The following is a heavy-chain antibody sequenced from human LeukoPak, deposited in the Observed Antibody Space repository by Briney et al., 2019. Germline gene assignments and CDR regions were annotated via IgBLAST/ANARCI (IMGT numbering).Heavy chain of an antibody. CDR2: IYGGGST. CDR1: GFTVSFNY. Sequence: GGSPRLSCAASGFTVSFNYMSWVRQAPGKGLEWISVIYGGGSTYYADSVKGRFTISRDDSKNTLYLQMNSLRAEDTAIYYCARAQWRTYSYYYMDVWGKGTTVTVSS. J-gene: IGHJ6*03. CDR3: ARAQWRTYSYYYMDV. V-gene: IGHV3-53*01. D-gene: IGHD6-19*01.